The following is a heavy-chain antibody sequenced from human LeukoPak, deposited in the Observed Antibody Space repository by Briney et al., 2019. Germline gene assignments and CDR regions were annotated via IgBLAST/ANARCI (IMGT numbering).Heavy chain of an antibody. D-gene: IGHD6-19*01. V-gene: IGHV4-61*01. CDR1: GGSVRSDSYY. Sequence: PSETLSLTCTVSGGSVRSDSYYWSWIRQPPGKGLEWIGYIYYSGSTNYNPSLKSRVTISVDTSKNQFSLRLYSVTAADTAVYYCARAAVTGTPLSFDSWGQGTLVTVSS. J-gene: IGHJ4*02. CDR2: IYYSGST. CDR3: ARAAVTGTPLSFDS.